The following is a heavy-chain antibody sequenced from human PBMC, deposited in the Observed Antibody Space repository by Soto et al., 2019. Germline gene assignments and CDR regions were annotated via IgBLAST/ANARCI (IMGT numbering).Heavy chain of an antibody. CDR1: GYSFTSYW. CDR2: IYPGDSYT. CDR3: ARHGYYDPSDAFDI. Sequence: RGESLKISCKGSGYSFTSYWIGWVRQMPGKGLEWMGIIYPGDSYTIYSPSFQGHVTISADKSISTAYLQWSSLKASDTAMYYCARHGYYDPSDAFDIWGQGTMVTVSS. D-gene: IGHD3-22*01. V-gene: IGHV5-51*01. J-gene: IGHJ3*02.